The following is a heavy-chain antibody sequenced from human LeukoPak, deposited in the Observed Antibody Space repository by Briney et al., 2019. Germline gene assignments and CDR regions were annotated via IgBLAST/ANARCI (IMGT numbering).Heavy chain of an antibody. CDR1: GFTFSSYW. V-gene: IGHV3-74*01. J-gene: IGHJ6*02. CDR2: INSDGSST. D-gene: IGHD3-22*01. Sequence: GGSLRPSCAASGFTFSSYWMHWFRQAPGKGLVWVSRINSDGSSTSYADSVKGRFTISRDNAKNTLYLQMHSLRDEDTAVYYCAREHGYYDSSGYAYYYYYGMDVWGQGPTATVSS. CDR3: AREHGYYDSSGYAYYYYYGMDV.